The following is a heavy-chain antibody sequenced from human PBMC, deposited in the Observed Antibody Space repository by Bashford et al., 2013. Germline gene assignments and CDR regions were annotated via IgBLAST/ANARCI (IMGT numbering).Heavy chain of an antibody. Sequence: WVRQAPGQGLEWMGWINPNPNSGATKYAEXFQGRVTMTRDTSISTAYMELSRLRSDDTAVYYCARDLDPILAAILYYYGVDVWGQGTTVTVSS. V-gene: IGHV1-2*02. CDR2: INPNPNSGAT. D-gene: IGHD6-13*01. CDR3: ARDLDPILAAILYYYGVDV. J-gene: IGHJ6*02.